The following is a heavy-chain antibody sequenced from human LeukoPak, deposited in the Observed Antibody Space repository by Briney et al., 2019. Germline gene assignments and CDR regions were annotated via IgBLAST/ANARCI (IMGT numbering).Heavy chain of an antibody. CDR2: ISSSSSYI. CDR3: ARDLGKQWLVRWSETGYYGMDV. V-gene: IGHV3-21*01. D-gene: IGHD6-19*01. J-gene: IGHJ6*02. Sequence: PGGSLRLSCAASGFTFSSYSMNWVRQAPGKGLEWVSSISSSSSYIYYADSVKSRFTISRDNAKNSLYLQMNSLRAEDTAVYYCARDLGKQWLVRWSETGYYGMDVWGQGTTVTVSS. CDR1: GFTFSSYS.